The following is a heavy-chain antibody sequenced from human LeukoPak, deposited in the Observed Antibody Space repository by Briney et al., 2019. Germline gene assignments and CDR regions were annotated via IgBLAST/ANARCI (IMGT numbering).Heavy chain of an antibody. V-gene: IGHV1-18*01. J-gene: IGHJ4*02. CDR3: ARDGDSIAAAGTANY. CDR2: ISAYNGNT. Sequence: GASVKVSCKTSGYTFTSYGISWVRQAPGLGLEWMGWISAYNGNTNYAQKLQGRVTMTTDTSTSTAYMELRSLRSDDTAVYYCARDGDSIAAAGTANYWGQGTLVTVSS. D-gene: IGHD6-13*01. CDR1: GYTFTSYG.